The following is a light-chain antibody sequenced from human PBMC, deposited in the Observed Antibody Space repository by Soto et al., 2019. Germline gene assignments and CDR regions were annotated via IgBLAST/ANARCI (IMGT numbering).Light chain of an antibody. CDR3: QHYNSYSEA. J-gene: IGKJ1*01. CDR1: QTITTY. Sequence: DIQMTQSPSSLSASVGDRVTITCRASQTITTYLNWYQHKPGKAPKLLIYAAISLQSGVPSRFSGSGSGTEFTLTISSLQPDDFATYYCQHYNSYSEAFGQGTKVDIK. CDR2: AAI. V-gene: IGKV1-16*01.